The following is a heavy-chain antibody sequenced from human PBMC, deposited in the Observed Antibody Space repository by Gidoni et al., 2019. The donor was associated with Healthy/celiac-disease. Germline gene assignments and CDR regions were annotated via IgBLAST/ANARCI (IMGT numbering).Heavy chain of an antibody. CDR2: IYYSGST. CDR1: GGSISSSSYY. V-gene: IGHV4-39*01. Sequence: QLQLQESGPGLVKPSATLSLTCTVSGGSISSSSYYWGWIRQPPGKGLEWIGSIYYSGSTYYNPSLKSRVTISVDTSKNQFSLKLSSVTAADTAVYYCARTYYYGSGSPGYWGQGTLVTVSS. J-gene: IGHJ4*02. CDR3: ARTYYYGSGSPGY. D-gene: IGHD3-10*01.